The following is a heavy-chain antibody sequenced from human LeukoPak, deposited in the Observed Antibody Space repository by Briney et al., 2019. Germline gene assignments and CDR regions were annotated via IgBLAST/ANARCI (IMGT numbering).Heavy chain of an antibody. CDR1: GYSINFGHL. CDR2: INHSGRT. Sequence: SETLSLTCDVSGYSINFGHLWGWISQHPGKGLEWIASINHSGRTYYTPSLKSRVTISVDTLKNQFSLKETSVTAEDTAMYFCARASSAVAHTMMRDWLDPWGQGTLVTVSS. D-gene: IGHD3-22*01. J-gene: IGHJ5*02. V-gene: IGHV4-38-2*01. CDR3: ARASSAVAHTMMRDWLDP.